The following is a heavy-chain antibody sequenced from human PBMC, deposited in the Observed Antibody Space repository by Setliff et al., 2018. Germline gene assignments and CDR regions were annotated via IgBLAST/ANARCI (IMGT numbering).Heavy chain of an antibody. J-gene: IGHJ6*02. V-gene: IGHV4-61*02. CDR2: IYTTGTT. D-gene: IGHD2-21*01. Sequence: ASETLSLTCTVSGGSLSCGSNYWGWFRQPAGKGLEWIGRIYTTGTTNYSPSLTGRVTISADTSKNQISLKLSSVSAADTAVYYCAREFVVISFVKNIHHHYGMDVWGQGTTVTVSS. CDR1: GGSLSCGSNY. CDR3: AREFVVISFVKNIHHHYGMDV.